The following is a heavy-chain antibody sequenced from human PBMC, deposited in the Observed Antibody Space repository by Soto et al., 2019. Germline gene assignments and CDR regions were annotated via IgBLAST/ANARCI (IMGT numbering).Heavy chain of an antibody. CDR2: IYPGDSDT. V-gene: IGHV5-51*01. D-gene: IGHD3-9*01. CDR3: ARQGNILTGYYTNWFDT. Sequence: PGESLKISCKGSGYSFTSYWIGWVRQMPGKGLEWMGIIYPGDSDTRYSPSFQGQVTISADKSISTAYLQWSSLKASDTAMYYCARQGNILTGYYTNWFDTWGQGTLVTVSS. CDR1: GYSFTSYW. J-gene: IGHJ5*02.